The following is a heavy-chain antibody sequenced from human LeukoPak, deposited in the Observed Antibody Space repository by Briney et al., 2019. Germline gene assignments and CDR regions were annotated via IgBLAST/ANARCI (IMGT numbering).Heavy chain of an antibody. D-gene: IGHD3-3*01. V-gene: IGHV4-31*03. CDR1: GGSISSGGYY. CDR3: ARVGPSGYPDY. Sequence: SQTLSLTCTVSGGSISSGGYYWSWLRQHPGKGLEWIGYIYYSGSTYYNPSLKSRVTISVDTSKNQFSLKLSSVTAADTAVYYCARVGPSGYPDYWGQGTLVTVSS. J-gene: IGHJ4*02. CDR2: IYYSGST.